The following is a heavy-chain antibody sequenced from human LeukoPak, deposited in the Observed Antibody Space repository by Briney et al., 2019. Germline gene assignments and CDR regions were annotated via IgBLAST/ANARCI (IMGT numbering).Heavy chain of an antibody. CDR3: AKGILGYCSSTSCPDAFDI. J-gene: IGHJ3*02. D-gene: IGHD2-2*01. Sequence: GGSLRLSCAASGFTFSSYSMNWVRQAPGKGLEWVSYISSSSSTIYYADSVKGRFTISRDNSKNTLYLQMNSLRAEDTAVYYCAKGILGYCSSTSCPDAFDIWGQGTMVTVSS. CDR1: GFTFSSYS. CDR2: ISSSSSTI. V-gene: IGHV3-48*01.